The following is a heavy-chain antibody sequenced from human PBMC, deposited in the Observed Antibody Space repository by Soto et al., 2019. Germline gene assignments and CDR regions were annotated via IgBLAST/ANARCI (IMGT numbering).Heavy chain of an antibody. J-gene: IGHJ4*02. D-gene: IGHD3-10*01. V-gene: IGHV3-23*01. CDR1: GFTFSDYA. Sequence: GGSLRLSCAASGFTFSDYAMTWVRQAPGKGLEWVSTTTGSGDRTYYAASVKGRFTISRDNSKNTLYLQMNSLRVDDTARYYCAQAGMYPIYTYFDYWGLGTLVTVSS. CDR3: AQAGMYPIYTYFDY. CDR2: TTGSGDRT.